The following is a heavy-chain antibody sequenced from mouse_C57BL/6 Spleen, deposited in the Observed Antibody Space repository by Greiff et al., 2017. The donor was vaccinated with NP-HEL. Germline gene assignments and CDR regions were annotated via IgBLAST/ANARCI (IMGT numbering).Heavy chain of an antibody. CDR1: GFTFSDYY. CDR2: ISNGGGST. Sequence: EVMLVESGGGLVQPGGSLKLSCAASGFTFSDYYMYWVRQTPEKRLEWVAYISNGGGSTYYPDTVKGRFTISRDNAKNTLYLQMSRLKSEDTAMYYCARGFRRYRYYFDYWGQGTTLTVSS. J-gene: IGHJ2*01. CDR3: ARGFRRYRYYFDY. V-gene: IGHV5-12*01. D-gene: IGHD1-1*01.